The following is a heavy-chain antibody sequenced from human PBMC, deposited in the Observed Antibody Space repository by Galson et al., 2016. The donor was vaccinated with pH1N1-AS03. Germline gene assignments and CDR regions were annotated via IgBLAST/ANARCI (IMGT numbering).Heavy chain of an antibody. CDR1: GGTFSNYA. J-gene: IGHJ6*02. CDR3: ARAGREEYRSTSFKSYYYYYGMDV. V-gene: IGHV1-69*06. CDR2: ITPIFDTT. Sequence: SVKVSCKASGGTFSNYAFNWVRLAPGQGLEWMGGITPIFDTTKYAQKFQGRVTITADKSTNTADMELRSLRSEDTALYYCARAGREEYRSTSFKSYYYYYGMDVWGQGTTVIVSS. D-gene: IGHD6-6*01.